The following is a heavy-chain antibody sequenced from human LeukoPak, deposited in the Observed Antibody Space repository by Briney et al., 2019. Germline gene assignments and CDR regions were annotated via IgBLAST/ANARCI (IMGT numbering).Heavy chain of an antibody. Sequence: GGSLRLSCAASGVSFTNAWMSWVRQAPGKGLEWVGRIKSKTDGGTTDYAAPVKGRFTISRDDSTDTLFLQMISLKAEDTAVYYCTAEYYGSGKYWGQGTLVTVSS. J-gene: IGHJ4*02. CDR2: IKSKTDGGTT. D-gene: IGHD3-10*01. CDR1: GVSFTNAW. V-gene: IGHV3-15*01. CDR3: TAEYYGSGKY.